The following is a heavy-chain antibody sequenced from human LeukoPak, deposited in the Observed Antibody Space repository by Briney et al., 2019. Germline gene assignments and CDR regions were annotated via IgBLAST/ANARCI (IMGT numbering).Heavy chain of an antibody. CDR1: GFTFSTYS. V-gene: IGHV3-48*01. Sequence: GGSLRLSCAASGFTFSTYSMNWVRQAPGKGLEWVSYISGRSESKSYADSVKGRFTISRDNAKNSLYLQMNSLRVEDTALYYCARPTGSYGFDIWGQGAMVTVSS. D-gene: IGHD4-17*01. CDR3: ARPTGSYGFDI. J-gene: IGHJ3*02. CDR2: ISGRSESK.